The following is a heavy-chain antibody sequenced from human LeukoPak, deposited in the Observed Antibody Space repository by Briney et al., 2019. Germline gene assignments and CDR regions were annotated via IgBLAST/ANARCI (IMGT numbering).Heavy chain of an antibody. CDR2: IYRGGST. CDR3: AGELGSSGHGY. J-gene: IGHJ4*02. Sequence: GGSLRLSCAASGFTVSSSYMSWVRQARGKGLEWVSTIYRGGSTSYADSVKGRFTISRDNSKNTLYLQMNSLRAEDTAVYYCAGELGSSGHGYWGQGTLVTVSS. D-gene: IGHD6-19*01. V-gene: IGHV3-53*01. CDR1: GFTVSSSY.